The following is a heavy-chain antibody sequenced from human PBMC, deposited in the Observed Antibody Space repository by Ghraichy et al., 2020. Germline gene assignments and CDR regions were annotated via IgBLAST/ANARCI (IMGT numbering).Heavy chain of an antibody. J-gene: IGHJ4*02. CDR2: IFSGGST. V-gene: IGHV3-53*04. CDR3: ATGTQTTVTIFDY. D-gene: IGHD4-17*01. Sequence: GGSLRLSCAASGFTVSSNYVSWVRQTPGTGLEWVSVIFSGGSTYYADSVKGRFTISRHNSKNTLYLQMNSLRAEDTAVYYCATGTQTTVTIFDYWGQGTLVTVSS. CDR1: GFTVSSNY.